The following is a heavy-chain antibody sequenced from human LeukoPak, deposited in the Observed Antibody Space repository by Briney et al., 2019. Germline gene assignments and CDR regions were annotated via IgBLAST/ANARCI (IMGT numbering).Heavy chain of an antibody. CDR2: IEPDGNEK. J-gene: IGHJ4*02. CDR3: AREAGWDKFDY. Sequence: GGSLRLSCAASGFTFSSYWMSWVRQAPGKGLEWVANIEPDGNEKYYVDSAKGRFTISRDDAKNSLYLQINSLRADDTAMYYCAREAGWDKFDYWGQGTLVTVSS. CDR1: GFTFSSYW. D-gene: IGHD6-19*01. V-gene: IGHV3-7*05.